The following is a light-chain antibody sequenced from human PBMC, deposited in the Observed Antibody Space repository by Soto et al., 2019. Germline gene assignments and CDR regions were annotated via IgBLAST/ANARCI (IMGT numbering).Light chain of an antibody. CDR2: EVS. J-gene: IGLJ1*01. Sequence: QSVLTQPASVSGSPGQSITISCTGTSSDVGGYNYVSWYQQHPGKAPKLMIYEVSNRPSGVSNRFSGSKSGNTASLTISGLQAEDEADYYCSSYTSSSIDYVFGTRTKVT. V-gene: IGLV2-14*01. CDR1: SSDVGGYNY. CDR3: SSYTSSSIDYV.